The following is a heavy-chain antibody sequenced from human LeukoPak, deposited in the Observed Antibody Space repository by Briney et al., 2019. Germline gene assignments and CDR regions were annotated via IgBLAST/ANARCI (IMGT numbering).Heavy chain of an antibody. CDR2: ISYSGST. CDR1: GGSIRSYY. D-gene: IGHD1-26*01. J-gene: IGHJ5*01. CDR3: ARHIDNGWYAF. Sequence: PSETLSLTCTVSGGSIRSYYWSWIRQPPGKGLEWIGYISYSGSTNYNPSLKSRVTMSVDRSRNQFSLKLNSVTAADTAVYYCARHIDNGWYAFWGQGTLVTVSS. V-gene: IGHV4-59*08.